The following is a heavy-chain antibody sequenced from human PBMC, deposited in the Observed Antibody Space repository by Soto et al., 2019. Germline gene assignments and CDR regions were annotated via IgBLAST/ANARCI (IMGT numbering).Heavy chain of an antibody. CDR3: ASSYGSGYRAFDF. V-gene: IGHV1-69*02. CDR1: GDTFTFYS. CDR2: VNPILRMS. Sequence: QVQLVQSGAEVKRPGSSVKVSCKASGDTFTFYSINWVRQAPGLGLEWMGRVNPILRMSNYAKRFQGRVTMTADKSTRTAYMELSSLRSEETASYYCASSYGSGYRAFDFWGQGALVTVSS. J-gene: IGHJ4*02. D-gene: IGHD3-10*01.